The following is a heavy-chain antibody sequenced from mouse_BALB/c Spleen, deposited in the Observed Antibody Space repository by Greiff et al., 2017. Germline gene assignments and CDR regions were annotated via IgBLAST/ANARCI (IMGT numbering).Heavy chain of an antibody. D-gene: IGHD1-1*01. V-gene: IGHV1-5*01. CDR1: GYTFTSYW. J-gene: IGHJ4*01. CDR2: IYPGNSDT. CDR3: TRGYYGSSLMDY. Sequence: LQQSGTVLARPGASVKMSCKASGYTFTSYWMHWVKQRPGQGLEWIGAIYPGNSDTSYNQKFKGKAKLTAVTSTSTAYMELSSLTNEDSAVYYCTRGYYGSSLMDYWGQGTSVTVSS.